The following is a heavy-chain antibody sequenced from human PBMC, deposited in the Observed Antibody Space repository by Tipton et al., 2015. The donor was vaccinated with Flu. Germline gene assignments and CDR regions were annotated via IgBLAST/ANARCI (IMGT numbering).Heavy chain of an antibody. CDR1: GFTFSTYD. V-gene: IGHV3-13*01. CDR2: IGSAGDT. Sequence: SLRLSCAASGFTFSTYDMHWVRQVTGKGLEWVSGIGSAGDTHYLGSVKGRFTISRDNAKNSLYLQMSSLRAGDTAVYYCARGPLPDSYWYNGIDVWGHGTTVTVSS. CDR3: ARGPLPDSYWYNGIDV. J-gene: IGHJ6*02.